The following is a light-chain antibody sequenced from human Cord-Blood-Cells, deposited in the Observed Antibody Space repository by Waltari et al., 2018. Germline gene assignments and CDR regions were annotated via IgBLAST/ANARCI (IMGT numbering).Light chain of an antibody. CDR2: EVS. CDR3: SSYTSSSTWV. Sequence: QSALTQPPSVSGSPGLSVTISCTGPSRDVGSYNRVSWYQQPPGTAPKLMIYEVSNRPAGVPDRFAGSKSGNTASLTISGLQAEDEADYYCSSYTSSSTWVFGGGTKLTVL. V-gene: IGLV2-18*02. J-gene: IGLJ3*02. CDR1: SRDVGSYNR.